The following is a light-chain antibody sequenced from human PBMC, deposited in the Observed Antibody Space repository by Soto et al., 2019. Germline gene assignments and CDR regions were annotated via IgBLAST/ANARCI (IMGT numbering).Light chain of an antibody. V-gene: IGKV1-33*01. J-gene: IGKJ2*01. CDR2: DAS. Sequence: DIQMTQSPSSLSASVGDRVTITCQASQDISNYLNWYQQKPGKAPKLLIYDASNLETGVPSRFSGSVSGTDFTFTISSLQPKDIATYYCQQYDNLSYTFGQGTKLEIK. CDR1: QDISNY. CDR3: QQYDNLSYT.